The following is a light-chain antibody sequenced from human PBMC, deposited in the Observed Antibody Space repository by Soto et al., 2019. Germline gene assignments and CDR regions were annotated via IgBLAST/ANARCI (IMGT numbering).Light chain of an antibody. CDR2: DAS. J-gene: IGKJ4*01. CDR1: QSVSSSY. CDR3: QPYNNWPLT. Sequence: EIVLTQSPGTLSLSPGERATLSCRAGQSVSSSYLAWYQQKPGQAPRLLIFDASTRATGIPARFSGSRSGPEFTLTINSLQSEDFAIYYCQPYNNWPLTFGGGTKVDIK. V-gene: IGKV3D-15*01.